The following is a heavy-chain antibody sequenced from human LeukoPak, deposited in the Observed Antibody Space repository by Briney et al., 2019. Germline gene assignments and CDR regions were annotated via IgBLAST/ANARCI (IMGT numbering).Heavy chain of an antibody. D-gene: IGHD2-8*01. CDR2: IKSKTDGGTT. Sequence: GGSLRLSCVVSGFTFSSAWVGWVRQAPGKGPEWVGRIKSKTDGGTTDYAAPVKGRFTISRDDSKATLYLQMNSLKTEDTAVYYCASPGLYAPVDYWGQGTLVTVSS. CDR3: ASPGLYAPVDY. CDR1: GFTFSSAW. J-gene: IGHJ4*02. V-gene: IGHV3-15*01.